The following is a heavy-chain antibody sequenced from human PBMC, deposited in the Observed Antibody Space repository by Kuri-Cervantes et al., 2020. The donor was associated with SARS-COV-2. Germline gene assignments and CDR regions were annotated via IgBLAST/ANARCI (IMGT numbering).Heavy chain of an antibody. CDR1: GFTSSSYG. CDR3: ARSGYTYGYYFSAFDI. Sequence: GESLKISCAASGFTSSSYGMHWVRQAPGKGLEWVAVIWYDGSNKYYADSVKGRFTISRGNSKSTLSLQMNSLRAEDTAVYHCARSGYTYGYYFSAFDIWGQGTMVTFSS. CDR2: IWYDGSNK. D-gene: IGHD5-18*01. V-gene: IGHV3-33*01. J-gene: IGHJ3*02.